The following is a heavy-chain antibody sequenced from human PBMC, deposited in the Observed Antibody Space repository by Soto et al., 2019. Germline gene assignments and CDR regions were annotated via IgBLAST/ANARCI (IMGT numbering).Heavy chain of an antibody. J-gene: IGHJ6*02. CDR2: IYSSGST. CDR1: DGSVSSGSYY. CDR3: ARDQGVVATTYYYYYGMDV. V-gene: IGHV4-61*01. Sequence: SETLSLACTVSDGSVSSGSYYWSWIRQPPGKGLEWIGYIYSSGSTLYNPSLKSRVTMSVDTSKNQFSLKLSSVTAADTAVYYCARDQGVVATTYYYYYGMDVWGQGTTVTVS. D-gene: IGHD5-12*01.